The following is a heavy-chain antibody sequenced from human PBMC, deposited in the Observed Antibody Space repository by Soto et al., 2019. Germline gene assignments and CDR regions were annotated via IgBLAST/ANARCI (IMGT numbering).Heavy chain of an antibody. D-gene: IGHD6-19*01. V-gene: IGHV1-69*01. CDR3: ARVLKRGRAVAGTLDY. CDR2: IIPIFGTA. J-gene: IGHJ4*02. CDR1: GGTFSSYA. Sequence: QVQLVQSGAEVKKPGSSVKVSCKASGGTFSSYAISWVRQATGQGLEWMGGIIPIFGTANYAQKFQGRVTITADESTSTAYMELSRLRSEDTAVYYCARVLKRGRAVAGTLDYWGQGTLVTVSS.